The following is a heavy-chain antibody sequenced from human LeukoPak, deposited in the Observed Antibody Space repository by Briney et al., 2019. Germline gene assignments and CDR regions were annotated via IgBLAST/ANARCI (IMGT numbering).Heavy chain of an antibody. CDR2: TTSSSSYI. V-gene: IGHV3-21*04. Sequence: PGGSLRLSCAASGFTFSSYNMNWVRQAPGKGLEWVSSTTSSSSYIYYADSVKGRFTISRDNSKNTLYLQMNSLRAEDTAVYYCAKGGGQQLVPYNWFDPWGQGTLVTVSS. D-gene: IGHD6-13*01. CDR1: GFTFSSYN. CDR3: AKGGGQQLVPYNWFDP. J-gene: IGHJ5*02.